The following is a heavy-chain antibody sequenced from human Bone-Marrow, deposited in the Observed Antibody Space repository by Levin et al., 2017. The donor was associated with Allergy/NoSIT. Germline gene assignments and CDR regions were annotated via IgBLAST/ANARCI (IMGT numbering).Heavy chain of an antibody. V-gene: IGHV3-33*01. J-gene: IGHJ4*02. CDR2: IWYDGSNK. D-gene: IGHD2-2*01. CDR3: ARVKRGYCSSTSCYALDY. CDR1: GFTFSSYG. Sequence: GESLKISCAASGFTFSSYGMHWVRQAPGKGLEWVAVIWYDGSNKYYADSVKGRFTISRDNSKNTLYLQMNSLRAEDTAVYYCARVKRGYCSSTSCYALDYWGQGTLVTVSS.